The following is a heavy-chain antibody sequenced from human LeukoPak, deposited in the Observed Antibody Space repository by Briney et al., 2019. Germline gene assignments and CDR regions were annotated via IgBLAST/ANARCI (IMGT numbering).Heavy chain of an antibody. D-gene: IGHD3-22*01. CDR3: ARDQRSGYYDGYDY. V-gene: IGHV3-30-3*01. CDR2: ISYDGSDK. J-gene: IGHJ4*02. CDR1: GFTFSSYA. Sequence: GGSLRLSCAASGFTFSSYAMHWARQAPGKGLEWVAVISYDGSDKYYADSVKGRFTISRDNSKNTLYLQMNSLRAEDTAVYYCARDQRSGYYDGYDYWGQGTLVTVSS.